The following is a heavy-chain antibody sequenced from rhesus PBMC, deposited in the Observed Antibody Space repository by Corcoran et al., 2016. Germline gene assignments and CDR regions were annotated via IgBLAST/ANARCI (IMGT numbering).Heavy chain of an antibody. CDR2: IYGSGGRT. Sequence: QVQLQESGPGLVKPSETLSLTCAVSGGSISDDYYWSWIRQPPGKGLEWIGYIYGSGGRTNYNPSLKNRVTISIDTSKNQFSLKLSSVTAADTAVYYCARGVLSSSGWYGDYWGQGVLVTVSS. V-gene: IGHV4-106*01. CDR3: ARGVLSSSGWYGDY. CDR1: GGSISDDYY. D-gene: IGHD6-31*01. J-gene: IGHJ4*01.